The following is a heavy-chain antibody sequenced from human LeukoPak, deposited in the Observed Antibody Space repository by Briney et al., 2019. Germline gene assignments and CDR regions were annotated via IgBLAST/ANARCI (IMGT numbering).Heavy chain of an antibody. Sequence: GGSLRLSCAASGFTVNSNYMSWVRQAPGKGLEWVSVIYSGGSTYADSVKGRFTISRDNSKNTLYLQMNSLRAEDTAVYYCARASPIYCGGDCYFGYWGQGTLVTVSS. CDR1: GFTVNSNY. CDR3: ARASPIYCGGDCYFGY. J-gene: IGHJ4*02. V-gene: IGHV3-66*01. CDR2: IYSGGST. D-gene: IGHD2-21*02.